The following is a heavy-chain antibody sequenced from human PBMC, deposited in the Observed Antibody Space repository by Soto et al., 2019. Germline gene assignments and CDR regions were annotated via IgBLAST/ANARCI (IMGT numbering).Heavy chain of an antibody. J-gene: IGHJ4*02. V-gene: IGHV4-39*01. D-gene: IGHD3-9*01. Sequence: SETLSLTCSVSGDTVSNYGYYWAWIRQPPGKHLEWIGSIYYSGDTYFSPSLRSRVTISIDTSKNQFSLKLTSVTATDTAIYYCARVAYCSDWHTQRGDLDSWGQGALVTV. CDR1: GDTVSNYGYY. CDR3: ARVAYCSDWHTQRGDLDS. CDR2: IYYSGDT.